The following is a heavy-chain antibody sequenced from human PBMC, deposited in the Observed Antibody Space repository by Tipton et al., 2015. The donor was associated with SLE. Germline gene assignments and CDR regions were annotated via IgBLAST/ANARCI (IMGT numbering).Heavy chain of an antibody. CDR3: ARSGYCSSTSCYMYFQH. CDR2: IIPIFGTA. D-gene: IGHD2-2*02. V-gene: IGHV1-69*05. Sequence: LVQSGAEVKKPGSSVKVSCKASGGTFSSYAISWVRQAPGQGLEWMGGIIPIFGTANYAQKFQGRVTITTDESTSTAYMELSSLRSEDTAVYYCARSGYCSSTSCYMYFQHWGQGTLVTVSS. CDR1: GGTFSSYA. J-gene: IGHJ1*01.